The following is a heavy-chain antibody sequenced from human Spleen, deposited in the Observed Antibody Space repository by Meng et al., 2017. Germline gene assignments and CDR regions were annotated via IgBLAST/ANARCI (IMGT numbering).Heavy chain of an antibody. D-gene: IGHD6-13*01. CDR2: NHHSGST. CDR1: GWSFSCYY. J-gene: IGHJ4*02. V-gene: IGHV4-34*01. CDR3: ARGLRPGAAADI. Sequence: VQLQPVAGVLYKPAELLPLTCGGYGWSFSCYYWSRLRPPPGKGVEWIGENHHSGSTNNTPSIKSRVTIAEDTSKNQFSQKMGSENAADTAVYYCARGLRPGAAADIWGQGTLVTVSS.